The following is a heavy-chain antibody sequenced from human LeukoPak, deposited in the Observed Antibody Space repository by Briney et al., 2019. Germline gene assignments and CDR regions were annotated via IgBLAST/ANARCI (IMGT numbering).Heavy chain of an antibody. V-gene: IGHV4-4*07. J-gene: IGHJ5*02. CDR2: INNSGST. CDR3: AREGGDPRWLDP. Sequence: TTSETLSLTCTVSGGSISTFYWTWIRQPAGKGLEWIGRINNSGSTNYNPSLRSRVSMSVDRSKNQFSVTLSSVTAANTAVYFCAREGGDPRWLDPWGQGTLVTVSS. D-gene: IGHD6-25*01. CDR1: GGSISTFY.